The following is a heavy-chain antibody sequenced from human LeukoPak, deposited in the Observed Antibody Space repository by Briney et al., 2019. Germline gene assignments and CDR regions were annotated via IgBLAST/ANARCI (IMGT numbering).Heavy chain of an antibody. CDR2: ISWNSGRV. Sequence: PGGSLRLSCAASGFTFDDYAMHWVRRPPGKGLEWVSGISWNSGRVGYADSVKGRFTISRDNAKNSLSLQMNSLRVEDTAVYYCARASYYSSGRILGEYYFDYWGQGTLVTVSS. CDR1: GFTFDDYA. CDR3: ARASYYSSGRILGEYYFDY. V-gene: IGHV3-9*01. J-gene: IGHJ4*02. D-gene: IGHD3-10*01.